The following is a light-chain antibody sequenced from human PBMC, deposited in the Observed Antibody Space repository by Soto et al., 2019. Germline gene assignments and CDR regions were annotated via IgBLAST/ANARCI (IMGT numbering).Light chain of an antibody. J-gene: IGKJ1*01. CDR3: QQYNNRPPKT. Sequence: EILMTQSPATLSVSPGERATLSCRASQTVSSNLAWYQQKPGQAPRLLIYAASTRATGIPSRFSGSGSVTEFTLTISSLQSADFAVNYCQQYNNRPPKTFGQGTKVDI. CDR1: QTVSSN. V-gene: IGKV3-15*01. CDR2: AAS.